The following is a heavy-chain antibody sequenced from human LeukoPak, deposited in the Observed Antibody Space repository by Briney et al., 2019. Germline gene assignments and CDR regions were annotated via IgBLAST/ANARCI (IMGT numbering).Heavy chain of an antibody. J-gene: IGHJ4*02. CDR1: GGSISSYY. D-gene: IGHD5-24*01. Sequence: SETLSLTGTVSGGSISSYYGRWLRQPPGKGLEGIGYIYSTGITNYNPSLKSRVTISLAPSKTHFSLKLSSLTAADTAVYCCARARSAFNYPLYFDYWGQGALVTVSS. CDR3: ARARSAFNYPLYFDY. V-gene: IGHV4-59*01. CDR2: IYSTGIT.